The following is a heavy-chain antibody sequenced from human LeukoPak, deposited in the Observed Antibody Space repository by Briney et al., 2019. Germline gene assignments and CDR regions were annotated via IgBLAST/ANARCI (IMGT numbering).Heavy chain of an antibody. CDR2: IYYSGST. J-gene: IGHJ4*02. CDR1: GGSISSSIYY. Sequence: SETLSLTCTVSGGSISSSIYYWGWIRQSPGKGLERIGSIYYSGSTYYNPSLKSRVTLSVDTSKNQYSLKVTSVTAADTAVYHCARHRKDIVVVVAATVSPRGYFDYWGQGTLVTVSS. D-gene: IGHD2-15*01. V-gene: IGHV4-39*07. CDR3: ARHRKDIVVVVAATVSPRGYFDY.